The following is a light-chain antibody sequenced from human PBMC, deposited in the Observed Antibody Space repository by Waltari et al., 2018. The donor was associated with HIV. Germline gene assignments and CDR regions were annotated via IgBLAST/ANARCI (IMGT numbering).Light chain of an antibody. V-gene: IGKV4-1*01. CDR2: WVS. J-gene: IGKJ2*01. Sequence: DIVMTQSPDSLTVFLGERATINCKPSQSVLYSSNNKNYLAWYQQKAGQPPKLLIYWVSTRESGVPDRFSASGSGTDFSLTISSLQAEDVAVYYCQQYYSTPYTFGQGTKLEIK. CDR3: QQYYSTPYT. CDR1: QSVLYSSNNKNY.